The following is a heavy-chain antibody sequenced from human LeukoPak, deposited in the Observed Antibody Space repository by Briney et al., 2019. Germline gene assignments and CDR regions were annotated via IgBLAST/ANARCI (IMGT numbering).Heavy chain of an antibody. CDR1: GGSISSISYY. V-gene: IGHV4-39*07. Sequence: SETLSLTCTVSGGSISSISYYWGWIRQPPGKGLEWIGRIYYSGSTYYNPSLKRRVPISVHTSKNQFSLKPSSVTTAHAAVYYXXXXXXXXXXXXXXXXXXXXXGTLVTVSS. CDR3: XXXXXXXXXXXXXXXXX. CDR2: IYYSGST. J-gene: IGHJ4*02.